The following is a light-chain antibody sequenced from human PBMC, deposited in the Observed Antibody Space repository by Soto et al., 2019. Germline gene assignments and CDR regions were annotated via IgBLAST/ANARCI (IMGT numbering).Light chain of an antibody. CDR1: QSVTSNY. J-gene: IGKJ1*01. CDR3: QQYGSSPRT. V-gene: IGKV3-20*01. Sequence: EFQMTQSPCTLSPSPGERATLSCRASQSVTSNYLAWYQQKPGQAPRLLLYGASSRATGTPARFSGSGSGTEFTLTISRLQPDDFAMYYCQQYGSSPRTFGQGTKVDIK. CDR2: GAS.